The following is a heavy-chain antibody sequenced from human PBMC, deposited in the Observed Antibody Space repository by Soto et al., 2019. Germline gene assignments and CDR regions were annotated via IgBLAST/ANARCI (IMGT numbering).Heavy chain of an antibody. J-gene: IGHJ4*02. Sequence: WTWIRQAAGKGLEWIGYIHDSGSSKSNPSLKSRVTISVDTSKSQFSLKLTSVTAADTAVYYCARTGCSGGSCPFDYWGQGTQVTVSS. CDR3: ARTGCSGGSCPFDY. V-gene: IGHV4-59*01. D-gene: IGHD2-15*01. CDR2: IHDSGSS.